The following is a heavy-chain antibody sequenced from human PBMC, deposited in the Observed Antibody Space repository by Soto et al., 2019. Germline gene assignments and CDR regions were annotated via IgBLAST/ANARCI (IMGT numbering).Heavy chain of an antibody. CDR2: MNPNSGNT. D-gene: IGHD3-9*01. CDR1: GYTFTSYD. V-gene: IGHV1-8*01. Sequence: ASVKVSCKASGYTFTSYDINWVRQATGQGLEWMGWMNPNSGNTGYAQKFQGRVTMTRNTSISTAYMELSSLRSEDTAVYYCATEGHALRYFDWLPHGPRAFDIWGQGTMVTV. J-gene: IGHJ3*02. CDR3: ATEGHALRYFDWLPHGPRAFDI.